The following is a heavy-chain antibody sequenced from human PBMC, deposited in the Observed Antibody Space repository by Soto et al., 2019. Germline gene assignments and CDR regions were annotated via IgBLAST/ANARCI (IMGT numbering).Heavy chain of an antibody. CDR1: GGSVNSPNW. J-gene: IGHJ4*02. CDR3: GRANSSGSPIDS. CDR2: MHHSGSS. V-gene: IGHV4-4*02. D-gene: IGHD6-19*01. Sequence: QVQLQQSGPGLVEPSGTLSLTCAVSGGSVNSPNWWNWVRQPPETGLEWIGEMHHSGSSNYNPSLKTRLTLSVDKSNKELSMNLNSVTAADTAIYSCGRANSSGSPIDSWGQGILVTVSS.